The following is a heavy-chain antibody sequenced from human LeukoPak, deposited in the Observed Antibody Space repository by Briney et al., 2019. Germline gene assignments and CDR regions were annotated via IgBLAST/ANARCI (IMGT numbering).Heavy chain of an antibody. CDR3: ATLTGGRCSRTSCPYDY. J-gene: IGHJ4*02. CDR2: ISSTASYT. V-gene: IGHV3-11*06. Sequence: PGGSLRLSCAASGFTFSDYYMTWIRQAPGQGLEWISYISSTASYTGYANSVKGRFTISRDNAKNSLYLQMNSLRVEDAATYYCATLTGGRCSRTSCPYDYWGQGTLVTVSS. D-gene: IGHD2-2*01. CDR1: GFTFSDYY.